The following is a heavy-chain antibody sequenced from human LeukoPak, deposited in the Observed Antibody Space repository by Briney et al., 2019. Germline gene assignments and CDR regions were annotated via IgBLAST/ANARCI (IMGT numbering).Heavy chain of an antibody. J-gene: IGHJ3*02. CDR1: GFTFSSYS. Sequence: GGSLRLSCAASGFTFSSYSMNWVRQAPGKGLEWVSSISSSSSYIYYADSVKGRFTISRDNAKNSLYLQMNSLRAEDTAVYCCARDDVSTDAFDIWGQGTMVTVSS. CDR2: ISSSSSYI. V-gene: IGHV3-21*01. CDR3: ARDDVSTDAFDI.